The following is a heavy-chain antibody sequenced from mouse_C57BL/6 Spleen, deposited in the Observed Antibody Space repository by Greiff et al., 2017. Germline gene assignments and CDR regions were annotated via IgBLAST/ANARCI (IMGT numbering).Heavy chain of an antibody. CDR2: ISYSGST. CDR1: GYSITSDY. D-gene: IGHD1-1*01. J-gene: IGHJ1*03. CDR3: ARYAYYYGSSYDDWYFDV. Sequence: EVMLVESGPGLAKPSQTLSLTCSVTGYSITSDYWNWIRKFPGNKLEYMGYISYSGSTYYNPSLKSRISITRDTSKNQYYLQLNSVTTEDTATYYCARYAYYYGSSYDDWYFDVWGTGTTVTVSS. V-gene: IGHV3-8*01.